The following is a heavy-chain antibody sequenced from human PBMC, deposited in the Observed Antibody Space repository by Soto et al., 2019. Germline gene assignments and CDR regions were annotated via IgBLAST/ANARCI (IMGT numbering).Heavy chain of an antibody. CDR1: GFSLSTTGVG. D-gene: IGHD6-13*01. V-gene: IGHV2-5*01. J-gene: IGHJ4*01. CDR3: AHRGGAAVGLYYFDY. Sequence: SGPTLVNPTQTLTLTCTFSGFSLSTTGVGVSWIRQPPGKALEWLALIYWHDDKRYSPSLKSRLTITKDTSKNQVVLTMTNMDPVDTATYYCAHRGGAAVGLYYFDYWRHGALVTVSS. CDR2: IYWHDDK.